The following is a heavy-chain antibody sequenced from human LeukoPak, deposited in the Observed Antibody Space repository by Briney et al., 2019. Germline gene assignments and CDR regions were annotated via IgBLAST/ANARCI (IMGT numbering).Heavy chain of an antibody. CDR3: ARDTEYIVGATDAFDI. J-gene: IGHJ3*02. CDR2: INPNSGGT. Sequence: ASVKVSCKASGYTFTGYYMHWVRQAPGQGLEWMGWINPNSGGTNYAQKLQGRVTMTTDTSTSTAYMELRSLRSDDTAVYYCARDTEYIVGATDAFDIWGQGTMVTVSS. V-gene: IGHV1-2*02. D-gene: IGHD1-26*01. CDR1: GYTFTGYY.